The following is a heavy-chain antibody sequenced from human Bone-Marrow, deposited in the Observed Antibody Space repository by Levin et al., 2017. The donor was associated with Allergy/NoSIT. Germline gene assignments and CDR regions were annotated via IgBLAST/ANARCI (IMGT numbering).Heavy chain of an antibody. D-gene: IGHD2/OR15-2a*01. V-gene: IGHV1-18*01. CDR3: TRGGFKYGETTYHSPLFDF. CDR1: GYDFIRYG. CDR2: MSANNGNT. J-gene: IGHJ4*02. Sequence: ASVKVSCKTSGYDFIRYGISWVRQAPGQGLEWMGWMSANNGNTNYLQKLQGRVTMTRDTSTRTAYLDLRGLTSDDTAVYYCTRGGFKYGETTYHSPLFDFWGQGTPVTVSS.